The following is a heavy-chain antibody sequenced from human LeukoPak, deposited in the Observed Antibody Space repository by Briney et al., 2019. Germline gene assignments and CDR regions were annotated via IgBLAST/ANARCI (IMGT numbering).Heavy chain of an antibody. J-gene: IGHJ4*02. CDR3: AASLWFGVNPEY. V-gene: IGHV4-39*01. CDR2: IFYSVST. D-gene: IGHD3-10*01. CDR1: GGSITSSSYY. Sequence: PSETLSLTCTVSGGSITSSSYYWAWIRHPPGTELKWIGSIFYSVSTYYHPSLRSRVTISVDTSKNHVYLTLNSVAAADTAIYYCAASLWFGVNPEYWGQGTLVTVSS.